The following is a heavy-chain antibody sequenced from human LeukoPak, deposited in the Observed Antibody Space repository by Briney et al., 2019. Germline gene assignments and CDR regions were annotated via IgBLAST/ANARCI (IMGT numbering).Heavy chain of an antibody. CDR1: GGSISSGGYY. Sequence: SETLSLTCTVSGGSISSGGYYWSWIRQHPGKGLEWIGYIYYSGSTYYNPSLKSRVTISVDTSKNQFSLKLSSVTAADTAVYYCARASYDFWSGYYTDYYGMDVWGQGTTVTVSS. V-gene: IGHV4-31*03. CDR2: IYYSGST. J-gene: IGHJ6*02. CDR3: ARASYDFWSGYYTDYYGMDV. D-gene: IGHD3-3*01.